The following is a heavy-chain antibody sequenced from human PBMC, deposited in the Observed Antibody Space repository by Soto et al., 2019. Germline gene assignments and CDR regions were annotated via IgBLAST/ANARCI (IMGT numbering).Heavy chain of an antibody. CDR3: ARKNGVLEAFDI. V-gene: IGHV4-28*01. J-gene: IGHJ3*02. CDR1: GYSISSSNW. D-gene: IGHD4-17*01. CDR2: SYYSGST. Sequence: QVQLQESGPGLVKPSDTLSLTCAVSGYSISSSNWWGWIRQPPGKGLEWIGYSYYSGSTYYNPSLKSRVTLSVDTSKNQFSLKLSSVAAVDTAVYYCARKNGVLEAFDIWGRGTMVTVSS.